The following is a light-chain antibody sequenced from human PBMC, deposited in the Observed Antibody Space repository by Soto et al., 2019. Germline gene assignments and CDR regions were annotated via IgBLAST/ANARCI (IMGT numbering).Light chain of an antibody. V-gene: IGKV1-13*02. CDR3: QQLRT. Sequence: AIQLTQSPSSLSASVGDRVTITCRASQGISSALAWYQQKTGKAPKLLIYDASSLESGVPSRFSGSGSGTDFSLTISSLQAEDFATYYWQQLRTFGQGTKVEIK. J-gene: IGKJ1*01. CDR1: QGISSA. CDR2: DAS.